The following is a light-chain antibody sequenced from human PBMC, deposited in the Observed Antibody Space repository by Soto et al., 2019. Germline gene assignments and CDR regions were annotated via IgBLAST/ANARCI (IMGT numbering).Light chain of an antibody. V-gene: IGKV3-15*01. CDR3: QQYSNCPPSVT. CDR1: QSVSSN. J-gene: IGKJ5*01. CDR2: GAS. Sequence: EIVMTQSPATLSVSPGERATLSCRASQSVSSNLAWYQQKPGQAPRLLIYGASTRATGIPARFSGSGSGTEFTLTISSLQSEDVVVFYCQQYSNCPPSVTFGQGTRLEIK.